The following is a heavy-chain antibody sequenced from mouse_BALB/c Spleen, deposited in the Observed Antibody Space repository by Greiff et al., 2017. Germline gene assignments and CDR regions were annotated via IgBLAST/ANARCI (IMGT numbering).Heavy chain of an antibody. Sequence: EVQGVESGGGLVKPGGSLKLSCAASGFAFSSYDMSWVRQTPEKRLEWVAYISSGGGSTYYPDTVKGRFTISRDNAKNTLYLQMSSLKSEDTAMYYCASSYYYGNYPDAMDYWGQGTSVTVSS. CDR3: ASSYYYGNYPDAMDY. V-gene: IGHV5-12-1*01. CDR1: GFAFSSYD. CDR2: ISSGGGST. D-gene: IGHD2-1*01. J-gene: IGHJ4*01.